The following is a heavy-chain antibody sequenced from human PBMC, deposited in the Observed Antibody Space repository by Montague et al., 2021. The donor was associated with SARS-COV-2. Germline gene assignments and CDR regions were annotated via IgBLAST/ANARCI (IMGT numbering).Heavy chain of an antibody. D-gene: IGHD4-17*01. V-gene: IGHV3-74*01. CDR3: AREPTVTTNYFYYYGMDV. CDR1: GFTFSSYW. J-gene: IGHJ6*02. CDR2: INNYESSA. Sequence: SLRLSCAASGFTFSSYWMHWVRQAPGKGLVWVSRINNYESSASYADSVKGRFTISSDNSEDTLYLQMSSLRAEDTAVYFCAREPTVTTNYFYYYGMDVWGQGTTVTVSS.